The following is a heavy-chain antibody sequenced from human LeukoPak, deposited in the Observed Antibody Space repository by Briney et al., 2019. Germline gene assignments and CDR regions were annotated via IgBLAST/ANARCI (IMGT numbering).Heavy chain of an antibody. V-gene: IGHV1-46*01. CDR1: GYTFTSYY. CDR3: ARGTYYYDSSGYEIDY. CDR2: INPSGGST. J-gene: IGHJ4*02. D-gene: IGHD3-22*01. Sequence: ASVKVSCKASGYTFTSYYMHWVRQAPGQGLEWMGIINPSGGSTSYAQKFQGRVTTTRDMSTSTVYMELSSLRSEDTAVYYCARGTYYYDSSGYEIDYWGQGTLVTVSS.